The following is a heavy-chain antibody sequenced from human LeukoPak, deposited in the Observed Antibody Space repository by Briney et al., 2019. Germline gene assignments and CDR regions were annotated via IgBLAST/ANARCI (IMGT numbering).Heavy chain of an antibody. D-gene: IGHD3/OR15-3a*01. V-gene: IGHV3-48*04. CDR3: VRDRDWAFDY. J-gene: IGHJ4*02. CDR2: ISTTSTSI. Sequence: GGSLRLSCAASGFTFSSYSTNWVRQAPGKGLEWVSYISTTSTSINYADSVKGRFTISRDNAKNSLYLEMNSLRAEDTAVYYCVRDRDWAFDYWGQGTLVTVSS. CDR1: GFTFSSYS.